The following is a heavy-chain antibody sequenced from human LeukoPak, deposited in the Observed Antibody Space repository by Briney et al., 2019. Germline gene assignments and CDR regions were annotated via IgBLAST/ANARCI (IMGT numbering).Heavy chain of an antibody. CDR2: IKSKTDGGTT. J-gene: IGHJ6*02. V-gene: IGHV3-15*01. Sequence: GGSLRLSCAASGFTFSNAWMSWVRQAPGKGLEWVGRIKSKTDGGTTDYAAPVKGRFTISRDDSKNTLYLQMNSLKTEDTAVYYCTTDYTGYSSSWSDSYYYYGMDVWGQGTTVTVSS. D-gene: IGHD6-13*01. CDR1: GFTFSNAW. CDR3: TTDYTGYSSSWSDSYYYYGMDV.